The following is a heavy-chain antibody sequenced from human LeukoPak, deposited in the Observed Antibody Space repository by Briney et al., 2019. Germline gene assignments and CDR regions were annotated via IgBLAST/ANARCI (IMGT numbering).Heavy chain of an antibody. CDR2: ISYSGST. CDR3: ARLRSPAIES. J-gene: IGHJ4*02. Sequence: SETLSLTCTVSGGSISNYYRSWIRQPPGKGLEWLGYISYSGSTNYNPSLKSRVTISADTSKNQFSLKVSSVTAADTAVYYCARLRSPAIESWGQGTLVSVFS. V-gene: IGHV4-59*01. CDR1: GGSISNYY. D-gene: IGHD6-13*01.